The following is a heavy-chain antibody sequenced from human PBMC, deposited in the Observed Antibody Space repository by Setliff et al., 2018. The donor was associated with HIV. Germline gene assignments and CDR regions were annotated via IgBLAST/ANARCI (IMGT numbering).Heavy chain of an antibody. J-gene: IGHJ4*02. D-gene: IGHD6-6*01. CDR1: GGTFRNYG. Sequence: EASVKVSCKASGGTFRNYGISWVRQASGQGLEWMGRINPNSGGTKYAQKFQGRVTMTRYTSISTAYMELSSLRSEDTAVYYCAGDKYSSSENFDYWGQGTLVTVSS. CDR3: AGDKYSSSENFDY. CDR2: INPNSGGT. V-gene: IGHV1-2*06.